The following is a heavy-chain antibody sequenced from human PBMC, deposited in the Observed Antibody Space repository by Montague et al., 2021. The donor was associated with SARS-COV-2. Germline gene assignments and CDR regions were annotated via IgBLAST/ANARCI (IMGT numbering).Heavy chain of an antibody. D-gene: IGHD6-13*01. V-gene: IGHV3-33*01. Sequence: SLRLSCAASGFTFSSYGMHWVRQAPGKGLEWVAVIWYDGSNKYYADSVKGRFAISRDNSKNTLYLQMNSLRAKDTAVYYCARDRVRAAAGTRYYFDYWGQGTLVTVSS. CDR1: GFTFSSYG. CDR3: ARDRVRAAAGTRYYFDY. J-gene: IGHJ4*02. CDR2: IWYDGSNK.